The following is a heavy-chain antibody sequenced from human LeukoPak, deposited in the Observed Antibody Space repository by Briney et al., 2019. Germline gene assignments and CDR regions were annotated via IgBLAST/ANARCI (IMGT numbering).Heavy chain of an antibody. CDR1: GFTFSSYG. CDR3: AKEDRGYSYGLGEPFDY. CDR2: IRYDGSNK. V-gene: IGHV3-30*02. J-gene: IGHJ4*02. D-gene: IGHD5-18*01. Sequence: GGSLRLSCAASGFTFSSYGMHWVRQAPGKGLEWVAFIRYDGSNKYYADSVKGRFTISRDNSKNTLYLQMNSLRAEDTAVYYCAKEDRGYSYGLGEPFDYWGQGTLVTVSS.